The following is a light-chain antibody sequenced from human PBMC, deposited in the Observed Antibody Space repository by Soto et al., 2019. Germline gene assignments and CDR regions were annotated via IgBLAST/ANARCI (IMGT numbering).Light chain of an antibody. CDR2: DAS. CDR1: QSISSW. V-gene: IGKV1-5*01. Sequence: LQMTQCPSTLSASVGDRVTITCRASQSISSWLAWYQQKPGKAPKLLIYDASSLESGVPSRFSGSGSGTEFTLTISNLQPDDFATYYCQQYESYSPWTFGQGTKVDIK. J-gene: IGKJ1*01. CDR3: QQYESYSPWT.